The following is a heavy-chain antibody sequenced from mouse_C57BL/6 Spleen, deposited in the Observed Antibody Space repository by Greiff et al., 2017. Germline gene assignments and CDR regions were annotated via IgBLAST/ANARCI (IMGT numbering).Heavy chain of an antibody. CDR1: GFNIKDDY. V-gene: IGHV14-4*01. Sequence: VQLQQSGAELVRPGASVKLSCTASGFNIKDDYMHWVKQRPEQGLEWIGWIDPENGDTEYASKFQGKATITADTSSNTAYLQLSSLTSEDTAVYYCTTRGYYCDDWGQGTTLTVSS. D-gene: IGHD1-1*02. CDR3: TTRGYYCDD. CDR2: IDPENGDT. J-gene: IGHJ2*01.